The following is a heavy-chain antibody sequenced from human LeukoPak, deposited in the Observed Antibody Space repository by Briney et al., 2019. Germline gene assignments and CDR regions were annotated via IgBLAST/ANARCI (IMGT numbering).Heavy chain of an antibody. Sequence: GGSLRLSCVASGFTFSSYAMHWVRQAPGKGLEWVSGISWNSGSIGYADSVKGRFTISRDNAKNSLYLQMNSLRAEDTALYYCAKGAGTVVDYWGQGTLVTVSS. J-gene: IGHJ4*02. CDR2: ISWNSGSI. D-gene: IGHD6-19*01. CDR3: AKGAGTVVDY. V-gene: IGHV3-9*01. CDR1: GFTFSSYA.